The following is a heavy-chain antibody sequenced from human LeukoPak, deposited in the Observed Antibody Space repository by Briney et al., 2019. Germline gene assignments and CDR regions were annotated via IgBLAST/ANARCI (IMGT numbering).Heavy chain of an antibody. CDR2: IYYSGST. Sequence: PSETLSLTCTVSGGSISSSSYYWGWIRQPPGTGLEWIGNIYYSGSTYYNPSLKSRVTISVDTSKNQFSLKLSSVTAADTAVYYCAREGPSYSSSWYDNSYYYYMDVWGKGTTVTVSS. CDR3: AREGPSYSSSWYDNSYYYYMDV. V-gene: IGHV4-39*07. J-gene: IGHJ6*03. D-gene: IGHD6-13*01. CDR1: GGSISSSSYY.